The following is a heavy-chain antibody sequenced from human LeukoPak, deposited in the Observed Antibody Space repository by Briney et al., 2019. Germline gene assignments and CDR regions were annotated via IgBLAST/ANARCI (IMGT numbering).Heavy chain of an antibody. V-gene: IGHV4-31*03. CDR3: AREAIPAGTFDY. CDR2: IYYSGST. J-gene: IGHJ4*02. Sequence: PSETLSLTCTVSGGSISSGGYYWSWSRQHPGKGLEWIGHIYYSGSTYYNPSLKSRVTISVDTSKNQFSLILGSVTAADTAVYFCAREAIPAGTFDYWGQGTLVTVSS. D-gene: IGHD2-2*01. CDR1: GGSISSGGYY.